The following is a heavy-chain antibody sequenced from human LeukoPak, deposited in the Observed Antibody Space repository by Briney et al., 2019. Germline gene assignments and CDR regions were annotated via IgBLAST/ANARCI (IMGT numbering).Heavy chain of an antibody. Sequence: GGSLRLSCSASGFTFSSHWMYWVRQAPGKGLVWVSRINGDGSSTSYADSVRGRFSISRDNAKNTLFLQVNSLRVEDTAVYYCASPQSGDYGALYFQHWGQGTLVTVSS. J-gene: IGHJ1*01. CDR1: GFTFSSHW. CDR2: INGDGSST. V-gene: IGHV3-74*01. CDR3: ASPQSGDYGALYFQH. D-gene: IGHD4-17*01.